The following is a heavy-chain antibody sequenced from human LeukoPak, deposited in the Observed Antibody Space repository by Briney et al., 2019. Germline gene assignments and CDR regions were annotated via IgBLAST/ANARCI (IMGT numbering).Heavy chain of an antibody. J-gene: IGHJ6*03. CDR3: ARRGITMVRGVIITSYYYYMDV. CDR1: GYTFTSYY. V-gene: IGHV1-46*01. D-gene: IGHD3-10*01. CDR2: INPSGGST. Sequence: GASVKVSCKASGYTFTSYYMHWVRQAPGQGLEWMGIINPSGGSTSYAQKFQGRVTMTGDTSTSTVYMELSSLRSEDTAVYYCARRGITMVRGVIITSYYYYMDVWGKGTTVTVSS.